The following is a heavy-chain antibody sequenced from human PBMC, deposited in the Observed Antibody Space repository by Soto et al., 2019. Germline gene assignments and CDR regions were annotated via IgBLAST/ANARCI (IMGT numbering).Heavy chain of an antibody. CDR2: LSANGDST. Sequence: EVQLLESGGGLVQPGGSLRLSCGGSGFTFYSDAMSWVRQAPGKGLEWVSGLSANGDSTYYADSVKGRFTISRDNSKNTMSLQMHSLRDEDTALYYCAKDANGDYVGGFEFGGQGTRVTVSS. CDR1: GFTFYSDA. J-gene: IGHJ3*01. V-gene: IGHV3-23*01. D-gene: IGHD4-17*01. CDR3: AKDANGDYVGGFEF.